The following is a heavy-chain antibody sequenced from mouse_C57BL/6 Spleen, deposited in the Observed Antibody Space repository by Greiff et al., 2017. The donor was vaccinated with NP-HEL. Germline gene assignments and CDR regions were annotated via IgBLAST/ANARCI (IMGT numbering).Heavy chain of an antibody. D-gene: IGHD4-1*01. V-gene: IGHV5-17*01. CDR2: ISSGSSTI. CDR3: ARARTGVDY. J-gene: IGHJ2*01. CDR1: GFTFSDYG. Sequence: EVQRVESGGGLVKPGGSLKLSCAASGFTFSDYGMHWDRQAPEKGLEWVAYISSGSSTIYYADTVKGRFTISRDNAKNTLFLQMTSLRSEDTAMYYCARARTGVDYWGQGTTLTVSS.